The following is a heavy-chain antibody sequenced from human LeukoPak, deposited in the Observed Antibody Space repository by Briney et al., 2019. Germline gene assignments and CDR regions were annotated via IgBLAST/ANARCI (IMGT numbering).Heavy chain of an antibody. D-gene: IGHD7-27*01. Sequence: GRSLRLSCAASGFTFSSYGMQWVRQAPGKGLEWVAIISYDGSDKYYADSVKGRFTISRDNSKNTLYLQMNSLRAEDTAVYYCAKDHSFLGNFDYWGQGTLVTVSS. J-gene: IGHJ4*02. CDR3: AKDHSFLGNFDY. CDR2: ISYDGSDK. V-gene: IGHV3-30*18. CDR1: GFTFSSYG.